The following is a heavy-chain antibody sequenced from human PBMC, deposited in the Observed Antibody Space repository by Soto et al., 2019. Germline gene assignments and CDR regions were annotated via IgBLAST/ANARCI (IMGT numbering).Heavy chain of an antibody. V-gene: IGHV3-7*01. CDR1: GFSFSSYW. D-gene: IGHD6-19*01. Sequence: EVQLEESGGGLVQPGGSLRLSCAASGFSFSSYWMSWVRQAPGKGPEWVAIVSLDGRDKTYADSVKGRFTISRDNAENSLFLQMNSLRADDTAVYYCARDDRSRGPFDYWGQGALVTVSS. CDR2: VSLDGRDK. CDR3: ARDDRSRGPFDY. J-gene: IGHJ4*02.